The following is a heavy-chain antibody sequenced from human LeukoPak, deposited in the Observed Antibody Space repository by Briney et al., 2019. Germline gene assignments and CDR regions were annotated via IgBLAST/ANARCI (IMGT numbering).Heavy chain of an antibody. D-gene: IGHD5-18*01. CDR1: GYSISSGYY. CDR2: IYHSGST. Sequence: SETLSLTCTVSGYSISSGYYWGWIRQPPGKGLEWIGTIYHSGSTYYNPSLKSRVTISVDTSKNQFSLKLTSVTAADTAVYYCARDLGSVDTAMGNFDYWGQGTLVTVSS. CDR3: ARDLGSVDTAMGNFDY. J-gene: IGHJ4*02. V-gene: IGHV4-38-2*02.